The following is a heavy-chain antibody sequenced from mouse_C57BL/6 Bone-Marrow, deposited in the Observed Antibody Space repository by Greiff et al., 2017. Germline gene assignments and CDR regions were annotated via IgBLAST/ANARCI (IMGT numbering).Heavy chain of an antibody. V-gene: IGHV1-69*01. Sequence: QVQLQQPGAELVMPGASVKLSCKASGYTFTSYWMHWVKQRPGQGLEWIGEIDPSDSYTNCNQKFKGKSTLTVDKSSSTAYMQLSSLTSEDSAVYYCTTTRVYYAIDYWGQGTSVTVSS. D-gene: IGHD1-1*01. CDR1: GYTFTSYW. CDR2: IDPSDSYT. J-gene: IGHJ4*01. CDR3: TTTRVYYAIDY.